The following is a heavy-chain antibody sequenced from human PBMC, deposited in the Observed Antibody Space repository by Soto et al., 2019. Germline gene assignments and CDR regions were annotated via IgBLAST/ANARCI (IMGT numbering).Heavy chain of an antibody. CDR2: IKSKTDGGTT. V-gene: IGHV3-15*07. D-gene: IGHD6-13*01. CDR3: FRLVPALRYYYGMDV. Sequence: GGSLRLSCAASGFTFSNAWMNWVRQAPGKGLEWVGRIKSKTDGGTTDYAAPVKGRFTISRDDSKNTLYLQMNSLKTEDTAVYYCFRLVPALRYYYGMDVWGQGTTVTVSS. CDR1: GFTFSNAW. J-gene: IGHJ6*02.